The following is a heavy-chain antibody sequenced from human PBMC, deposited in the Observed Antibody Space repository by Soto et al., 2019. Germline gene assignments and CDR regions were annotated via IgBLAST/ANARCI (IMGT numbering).Heavy chain of an antibody. Sequence: QVQLVQSGAEVKKPGASVKVSCKASGYTFTSYYMHWVRQAPGQGLEWMGIIDPSGGGTSYAQKFQGRPTMTRDTSTSTVYMSLSSLRAEDTAVYYCARDRVDCSGGNCWRSVEDTWGQGTLVTVSS. CDR1: GYTFTSYY. J-gene: IGHJ5*02. CDR2: IDPSGGGT. V-gene: IGHV1-46*01. D-gene: IGHD2-15*01. CDR3: ARDRVDCSGGNCWRSVEDT.